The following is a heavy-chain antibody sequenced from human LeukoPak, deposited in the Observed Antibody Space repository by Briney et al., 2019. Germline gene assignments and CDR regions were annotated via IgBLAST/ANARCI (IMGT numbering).Heavy chain of an antibody. CDR2: IYYSGST. Sequence: SETLSLTCTVSGGSISSYYWSWIRQPPGKGLEWIGYIYYSGSTNYNPSLKSRVTISVDTSKNQFSLKLSSVTAADTAVYYRARSYYDSSATIFGVVTTYYYYYMDVWGKGTTVTVSS. CDR1: GGSISSYY. D-gene: IGHD3-3*01. V-gene: IGHV4-59*01. CDR3: ARSYYDSSATIFGVVTTYYYYYMDV. J-gene: IGHJ6*03.